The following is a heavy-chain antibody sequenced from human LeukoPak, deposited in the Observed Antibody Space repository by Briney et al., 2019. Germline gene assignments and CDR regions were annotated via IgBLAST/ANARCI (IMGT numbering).Heavy chain of an antibody. V-gene: IGHV5-51*01. J-gene: IGHJ4*02. CDR2: IYPGDSDT. D-gene: IGHD3-22*01. CDR1: GYSFTSYW. CDR3: ASTLDYDSSGYYSHFDY. Sequence: GESPKISCKGSGYSFTSYWIGWVRQMPGEGLEWMGIIYPGDSDTRYSPSFQGQVTISADKYISTAYLQWSSLKASDTAMYYCASTLDYDSSGYYSHFDYWGQGTLVTVSS.